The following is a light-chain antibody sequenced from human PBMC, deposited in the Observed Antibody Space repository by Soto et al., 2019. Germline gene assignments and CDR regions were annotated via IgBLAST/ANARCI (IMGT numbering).Light chain of an antibody. V-gene: IGKV3-20*01. CDR3: QQYVSSVT. J-gene: IGKJ1*01. Sequence: DIVLTQSPGSLSLSPGERATLSCRASQSVDSSFFAWYQQTPGQAPRLLIYGASNRATGIPDRFSGSGSGTDFTLTISRLEPEDFAVYYCQQYVSSVTFGQGTKVEIK. CDR1: QSVDSSF. CDR2: GAS.